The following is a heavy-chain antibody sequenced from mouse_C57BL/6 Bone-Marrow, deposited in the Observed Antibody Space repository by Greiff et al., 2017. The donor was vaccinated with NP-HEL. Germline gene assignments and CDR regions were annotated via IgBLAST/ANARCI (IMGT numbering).Heavy chain of an antibody. CDR2: ISSGSSTI. CDR1: GFTFSDYG. J-gene: IGHJ4*01. D-gene: IGHD2-2*01. CDR3: ARLEVTTYYAMDY. Sequence: EVQLVESGGGLVKPGGSLKLSCAASGFTFSDYGMHWVRQAPEKGLEWVAYISSGSSTIYYADTVKGRFTISRDNAKNTLFLQMTSLRSEDTAMYYCARLEVTTYYAMDYWGQGTSVTVSS. V-gene: IGHV5-17*01.